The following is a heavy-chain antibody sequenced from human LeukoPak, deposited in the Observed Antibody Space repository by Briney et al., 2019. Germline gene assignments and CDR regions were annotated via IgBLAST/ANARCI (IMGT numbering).Heavy chain of an antibody. CDR1: GFTFSSYA. CDR2: ISGSGGST. Sequence: GGSLRLSCAASGFTFSSYAMSWVRQAPGPGLEWVSAISGSGGSTYYADSVKGRFTISRDNSKNTLYLQMNSLRAEDTAVYYCARDLLRGPNGGYWGQGTLVTVSS. CDR3: ARDLLRGPNGGY. J-gene: IGHJ4*02. D-gene: IGHD2-8*01. V-gene: IGHV3-23*01.